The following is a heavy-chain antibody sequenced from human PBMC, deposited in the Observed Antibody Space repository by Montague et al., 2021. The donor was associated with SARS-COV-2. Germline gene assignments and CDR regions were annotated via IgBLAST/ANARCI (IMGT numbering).Heavy chain of an antibody. CDR3: ARAYCGGDCYFYWYFDL. V-gene: IGHV6-1*01. CDR2: TYYRSKWYN. D-gene: IGHD2-21*02. CDR1: GDSVSSNIAT. Sequence: RAISGDSVSSNIATWNWIRQSPSRGLEWLGRTYYRSKWYNDYAVSVKSRVIINPDTSNNRISLQLNSVTPGDTAVYYCARAYCGGDCYFYWYFDLWGRGTLVTVSS. J-gene: IGHJ2*01.